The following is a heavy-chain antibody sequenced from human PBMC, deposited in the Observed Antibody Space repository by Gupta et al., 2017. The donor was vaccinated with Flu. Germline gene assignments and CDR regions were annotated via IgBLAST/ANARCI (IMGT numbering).Heavy chain of an antibody. V-gene: IGHV4-31*03. CDR1: GGSISSGGYY. D-gene: IGHD3-9*01. CDR3: ARARYFDWLKEYNWFDP. CDR2: IYYSGST. Sequence: QVQLQESGPGLVKPSQTLSLTCTVSGGSISSGGYYWSWIRQHPGKGLEWIGYIYYSGSTYYNPSLKSRVTISVDTSKNQFSLKLSSVTAADTAVYYCARARYFDWLKEYNWFDPWGQGTLVTVSS. J-gene: IGHJ5*02.